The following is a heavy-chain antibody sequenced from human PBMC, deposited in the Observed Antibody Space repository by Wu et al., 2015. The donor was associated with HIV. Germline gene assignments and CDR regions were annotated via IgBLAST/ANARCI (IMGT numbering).Heavy chain of an antibody. CDR2: INHSGSP. D-gene: IGHD3-3*01. V-gene: IGHV4-34*01. Sequence: QVQLQQWGAGLLKPSETLSLTCAVYGGSFSGYYWSWIRQPPGKGLEWIGEINHSGSPNYNPSLKSRVTISVDTSKNQFSLKLGSVTAADTAVYYCARGFWSGPDYHSFYYYMDVWGKGTTVIVSS. CDR1: GGSFSGYY. CDR3: ARGFWSGPDYHSFYYYMDV. J-gene: IGHJ6*03.